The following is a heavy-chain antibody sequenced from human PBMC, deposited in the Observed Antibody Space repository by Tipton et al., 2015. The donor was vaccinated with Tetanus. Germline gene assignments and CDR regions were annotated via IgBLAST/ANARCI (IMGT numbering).Heavy chain of an antibody. Sequence: TLSLTCAVYGGSFSGYYWSWIRQPPGKGLEWIGEINHSGSTNYNPSLKSRVTISVDTSKNQFSLKLSSVTAADTAVYYCARAGLRKNWFDPWGQGTLVTVSS. CDR2: INHSGST. V-gene: IGHV4-34*01. CDR3: ARAGLRKNWFDP. D-gene: IGHD4-17*01. J-gene: IGHJ5*02. CDR1: GGSFSGYY.